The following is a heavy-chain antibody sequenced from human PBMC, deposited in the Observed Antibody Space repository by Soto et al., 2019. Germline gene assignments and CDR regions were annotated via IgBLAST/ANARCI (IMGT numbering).Heavy chain of an antibody. D-gene: IGHD2-21*02. Sequence: SETLSLTCVVSGESISSSSYYWGWIRQPPGKGLEWIGSIYYSGRTYYNPSFKSRVTISIDTSKNQFSLKLSSVTATDTAVYYCARQRTTVVTQAYFDHWGQGALVTVSS. CDR1: GESISSSSYY. CDR2: IYYSGRT. J-gene: IGHJ4*02. CDR3: ARQRTTVVTQAYFDH. V-gene: IGHV4-39*01.